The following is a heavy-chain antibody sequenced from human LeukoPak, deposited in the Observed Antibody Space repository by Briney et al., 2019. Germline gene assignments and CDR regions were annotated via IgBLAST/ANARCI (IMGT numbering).Heavy chain of an antibody. D-gene: IGHD6-19*01. CDR2: IYHSGIT. V-gene: IGHV4-4*02. CDR3: TRERDSSGWYPIDY. J-gene: IGHJ4*02. CDR1: GGSISSSNW. Sequence: SETLSLTCGVSGGSISSSNWWSWVRQPPGKGLEWIGEIYHSGITNYNPSLKSRVTISVDKSKNQFSLELSSVTAADTAVYYCTRERDSSGWYPIDYWGQGTLVTVSS.